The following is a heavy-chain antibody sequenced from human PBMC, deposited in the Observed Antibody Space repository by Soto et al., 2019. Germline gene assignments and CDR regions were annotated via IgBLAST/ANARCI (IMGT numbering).Heavy chain of an antibody. CDR1: GFTFSSYG. V-gene: IGHV3-30*18. Sequence: GGALRLSCAASGFTFSSYGMHWVRQAPGKGLGWVAVISYDGSNKYYADSVKGRFTISRDNSKNTLYLQMNSLRAEDTAVYYCAKDSGLGVAGTYYYYGMDVWGQGTTVPVSS. D-gene: IGHD6-19*01. CDR3: AKDSGLGVAGTYYYYGMDV. CDR2: ISYDGSNK. J-gene: IGHJ6*02.